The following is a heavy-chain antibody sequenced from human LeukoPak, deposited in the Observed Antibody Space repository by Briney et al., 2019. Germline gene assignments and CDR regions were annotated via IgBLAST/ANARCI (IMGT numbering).Heavy chain of an antibody. CDR2: IRYDGSNK. D-gene: IGHD2-15*01. Sequence: GGSLRLSCAASGFTFSSYGMHWVRQAPGKGLEWVAFIRYDGSNKYYADSVKGRFTISRDNSKNTLYLQMNSLRAEDTAVYYCARDGGLYCSGGSCYSFDIWGQGTMVTVSS. V-gene: IGHV3-30*02. CDR3: ARDGGLYCSGGSCYSFDI. J-gene: IGHJ3*02. CDR1: GFTFSSYG.